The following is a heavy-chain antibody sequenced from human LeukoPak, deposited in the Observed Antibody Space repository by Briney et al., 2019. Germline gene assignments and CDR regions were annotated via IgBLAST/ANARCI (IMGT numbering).Heavy chain of an antibody. CDR1: GGSISSYY. J-gene: IGHJ6*02. V-gene: IGHV4-4*07. D-gene: IGHD3-10*01. Sequence: SETLSLTCTVSGGSISSYYWSWIRQPAGKGLEWIGRIYTSGSTNYNPSLKSRVTMSVDTSKNQFSLKLSSVTAADPAVYYCARDRPYGSGSQIEDYYYYYGMDVWGQGTTVTVSS. CDR2: IYTSGST. CDR3: ARDRPYGSGSQIEDYYYYYGMDV.